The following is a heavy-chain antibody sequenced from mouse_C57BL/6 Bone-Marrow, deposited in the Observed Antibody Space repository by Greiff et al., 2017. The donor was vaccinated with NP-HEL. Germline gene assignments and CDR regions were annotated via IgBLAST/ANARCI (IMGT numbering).Heavy chain of an antibody. J-gene: IGHJ2*01. CDR2: IYPGDGDT. Sequence: VQLQQSGAELVKPGASVKISCKASGYAFSSYWMNWVKQRPGKGLEWIGQIYPGDGDTNYNGKFKGKATLTADKSSSTAYMQLSSLTSEDSAVYFSASLLLLKNYFDYWGQGTTLTVSS. CDR1: GYAFSSYW. CDR3: ASLLLLKNYFDY. D-gene: IGHD1-1*01. V-gene: IGHV1-80*01.